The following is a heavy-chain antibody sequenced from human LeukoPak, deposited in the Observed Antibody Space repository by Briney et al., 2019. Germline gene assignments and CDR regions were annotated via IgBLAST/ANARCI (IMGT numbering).Heavy chain of an antibody. CDR2: INPNSGGT. CDR3: AREADVRGYSYGPLFDY. CDR1: GYTFTGYY. V-gene: IGHV1-2*02. D-gene: IGHD5-18*01. J-gene: IGHJ4*02. Sequence: ASVKVSCKASGYTFTGYYMHWVRQAPGQGLEWMGWINPNSGGTNYAQKFQGRVTMTRDTSISTACMELSRLRSDDTAVYYCAREADVRGYSYGPLFDYWGQGTLVTVSS.